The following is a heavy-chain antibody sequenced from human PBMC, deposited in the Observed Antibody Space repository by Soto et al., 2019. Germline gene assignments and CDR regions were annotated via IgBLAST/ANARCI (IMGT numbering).Heavy chain of an antibody. CDR3: AKARTYRLKGEGAFDI. V-gene: IGHV3-23*01. CDR2: ISGSGGST. Sequence: GGSLSLSCAASGFTFSSYAMSWVRQAPGKGLEWVSAISGSGGSTYYADSVKGRFTISRDNSKNTLYLQMNSLRAEDTAVYYCAKARTYRLKGEGAFDIWGQGTMVTVSS. J-gene: IGHJ3*02. D-gene: IGHD3-16*01. CDR1: GFTFSSYA.